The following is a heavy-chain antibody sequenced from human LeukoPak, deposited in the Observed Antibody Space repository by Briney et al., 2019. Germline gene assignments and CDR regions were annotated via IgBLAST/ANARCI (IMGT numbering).Heavy chain of an antibody. CDR3: SRDPSTVTTN. V-gene: IGHV3-33*01. CDR2: IWYDGSNK. Sequence: GGSLRLSCAASGFTFSNYGMHWVRQAPGKGLEWVAVIWYDGSNKYYADSVKGRFTISKDNSKNSLYLQMNSLRAEDTAVYYCSRDPSTVTTNWGQGTLVTVSS. CDR1: GFTFSNYG. D-gene: IGHD4-17*01. J-gene: IGHJ4*02.